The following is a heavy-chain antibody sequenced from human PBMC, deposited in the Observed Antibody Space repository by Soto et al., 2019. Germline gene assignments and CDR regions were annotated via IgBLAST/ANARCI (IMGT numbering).Heavy chain of an antibody. J-gene: IGHJ6*02. CDR1: GYTFSSYY. V-gene: IGHV1-46*01. Sequence: GASVKVSCKASGYTFSSYYMHWVRQAPGQGLEWMGIINPSGGSTSYAQKFQGRVTMTRDTSTSTVYMELSSLRSEDTAVYYCARDPPLDDSTSLDYYYGMDVWGQGTTVTVSS. D-gene: IGHD3-3*01. CDR3: ARDPPLDDSTSLDYYYGMDV. CDR2: INPSGGST.